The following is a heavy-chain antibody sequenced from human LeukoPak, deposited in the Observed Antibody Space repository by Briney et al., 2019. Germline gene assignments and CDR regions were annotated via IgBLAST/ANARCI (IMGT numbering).Heavy chain of an antibody. D-gene: IGHD2-15*01. CDR1: GFTFSSYW. CDR3: ARGYCSGGSCPGRAFDI. V-gene: IGHV3-74*01. J-gene: IGHJ3*02. CDR2: INSDGSST. Sequence: GGSLRLSCAASGFTFSSYWMHWVRQAPGKGLVWVSRINSDGSSTSYADSVKGRFTISRDNAKNTLYLKMNSLRAEDTAVYYCARGYCSGGSCPGRAFDIWGQGTMVTVSS.